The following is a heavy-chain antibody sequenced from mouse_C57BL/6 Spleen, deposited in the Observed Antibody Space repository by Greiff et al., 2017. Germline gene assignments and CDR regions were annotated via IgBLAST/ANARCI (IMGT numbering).Heavy chain of an antibody. CDR2: INPYNGGT. Sequence: EVKLQESGPVLVKPGASVKMSCKASGYTFTDYYMNWVKQSHGKSLEWIGVINPYNGGTSYNQKFKGKAPLTVDKSSSTAYMELNSLTSEDSAVYYCARRNFLYAMDYWGQGTSVTVSS. CDR1: GYTFTDYY. V-gene: IGHV1-19*01. J-gene: IGHJ4*01. CDR3: ARRNFLYAMDY.